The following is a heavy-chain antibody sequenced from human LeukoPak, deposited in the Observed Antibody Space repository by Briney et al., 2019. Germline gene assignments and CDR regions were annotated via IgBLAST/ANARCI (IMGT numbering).Heavy chain of an antibody. CDR1: GFTFSSYA. D-gene: IGHD6-13*01. Sequence: PSGGSLRLSCAASGFTFSSYAMHWVRQAPGKGLEWVAVISYDGSNKYYADSVKGRFTISRDNSKNTLYLQMNSLRAEDTAVYYCARDTALYGGYSISWYYFDYWGQGTLVTVSS. V-gene: IGHV3-30-3*01. J-gene: IGHJ4*02. CDR3: ARDTALYGGYSISWYYFDY. CDR2: ISYDGSNK.